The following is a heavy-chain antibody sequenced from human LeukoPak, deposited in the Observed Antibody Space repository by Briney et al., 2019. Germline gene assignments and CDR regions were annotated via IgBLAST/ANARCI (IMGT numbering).Heavy chain of an antibody. CDR3: AELGITMIGGV. J-gene: IGHJ6*04. D-gene: IGHD3-10*02. V-gene: IGHV3-48*03. CDR2: ISSSGSTI. CDR1: GFTFSSCE. Sequence: PGGSLRLSCAASGFTFSSCEMNWVCQAPGKGLEWVSYISSSGSTIYYADSVKGRFTISRDNAKNSLYLQMNSLRAEDTAVYYCAELGITMIGGVWGKGTTVTISS.